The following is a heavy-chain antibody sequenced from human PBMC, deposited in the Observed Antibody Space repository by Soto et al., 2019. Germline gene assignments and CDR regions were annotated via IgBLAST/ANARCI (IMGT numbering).Heavy chain of an antibody. CDR3: ARTLVDYYDSSGYPRFDY. J-gene: IGHJ4*02. Sequence: GGSLRLSCAASGVPLSSNGMHWVRQAPGRGLVWVSRINSDGSSTSYADSVKGRFTISRDNARNTLFLQMNSLRAEDTAVYYCARTLVDYYDSSGYPRFDYWGQGTLVTVSS. D-gene: IGHD3-22*01. CDR1: GVPLSSNG. V-gene: IGHV3-74*01. CDR2: INSDGSST.